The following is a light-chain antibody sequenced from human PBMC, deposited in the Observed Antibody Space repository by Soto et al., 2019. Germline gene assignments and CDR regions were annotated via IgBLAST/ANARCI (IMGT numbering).Light chain of an antibody. CDR2: AAS. V-gene: IGKV1-9*01. CDR3: QHLNSYLLT. CDR1: QGISSY. J-gene: IGKJ4*01. Sequence: DIQLTQSPSFLSASVGDRVTITCRASQGISSYLAWYQQKPRKPPKLLIYAASTLQSGVPSRFSGSVSGTEFTLTISSLQPEDFATYYCQHLNSYLLTFGGGTKVEIK.